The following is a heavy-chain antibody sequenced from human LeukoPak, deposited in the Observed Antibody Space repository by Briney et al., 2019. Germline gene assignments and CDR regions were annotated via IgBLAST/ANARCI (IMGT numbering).Heavy chain of an antibody. D-gene: IGHD3-22*01. V-gene: IGHV3-23*01. Sequence: GGSLRLSCAASGFTFSSYGMSWVRQAPGKGLEWVSAISGSGGSTYYADSVKGRFTISRDNSKNTLYLQMNSLRAEDTAVYYCAKASEYYYDSSGSDFDYWGQGTLVTVSS. CDR2: ISGSGGST. J-gene: IGHJ4*02. CDR3: AKASEYYYDSSGSDFDY. CDR1: GFTFSSYG.